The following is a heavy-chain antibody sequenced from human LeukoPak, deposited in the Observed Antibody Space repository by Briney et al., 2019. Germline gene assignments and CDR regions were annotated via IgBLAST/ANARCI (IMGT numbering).Heavy chain of an antibody. D-gene: IGHD3-22*01. Sequence: YPSETLSLTCTVSGGSIRSSNNYWGWLRQPPGKGLEWIGGIHYSGSTYYYPSLKSRVTISVDTSKNQFSLKLSSVTAADTAVYYCARDVRDSSGYYLRAFGYWGQGTLVTVPS. V-gene: IGHV4-39*07. CDR3: ARDVRDSSGYYLRAFGY. CDR1: GGSIRSSNNY. CDR2: IHYSGST. J-gene: IGHJ4*02.